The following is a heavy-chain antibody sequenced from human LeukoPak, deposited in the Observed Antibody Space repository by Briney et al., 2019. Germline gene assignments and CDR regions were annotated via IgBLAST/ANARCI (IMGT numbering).Heavy chain of an antibody. CDR2: IYYSGST. CDR1: GGSISSYY. V-gene: IGHV4-59*12. D-gene: IGHD3-22*01. Sequence: SETLSLTCTVSGGSISSYYWSWIRQPPGKGLEWIGYIYYSGSTNYNPSLKSRVTISVDTSKNQLSLNLSPVTAADTAVYYCAREGLRFYYDRIGYPPAYWGQGALVTVSS. CDR3: AREGLRFYYDRIGYPPAY. J-gene: IGHJ4*02.